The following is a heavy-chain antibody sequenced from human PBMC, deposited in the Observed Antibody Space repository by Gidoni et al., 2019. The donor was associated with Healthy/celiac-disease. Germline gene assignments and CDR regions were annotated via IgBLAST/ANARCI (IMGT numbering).Heavy chain of an antibody. CDR3: ARLRYSGYDWGSGRDY. V-gene: IGHV1-69*06. J-gene: IGHJ4*02. D-gene: IGHD5-12*01. CDR2: IIPIFGTA. CDR1: GGTFSSYA. Sequence: QVQLVQSGAEVKKPGSSVKVSCKASGGTFSSYAISWVRQAPGQGLEWMGGIIPIFGTANYAQKFQGRVTITADKSTSTAYMELSSLRSEDTAVYYCARLRYSGYDWGSGRDYWGQGTLVTVSS.